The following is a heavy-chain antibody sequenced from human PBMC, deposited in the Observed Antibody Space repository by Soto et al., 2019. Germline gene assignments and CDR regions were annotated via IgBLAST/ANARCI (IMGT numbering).Heavy chain of an antibody. Sequence: QVQLQESGPGLVKPSQTLSLTCTVSGGSISTVDYWWSWIRQSPDMGLEWIGHIYDGGRTYNNPSRERRVTMSVDTSKSPLSLTLSSVSAADTAVYYCARGPSGDKVDSWGQGTLVTVSS. J-gene: IGHJ4*02. CDR2: IYDGGRT. CDR1: GGSISTVDYW. D-gene: IGHD7-27*01. CDR3: ARGPSGDKVDS. V-gene: IGHV4-30-4*01.